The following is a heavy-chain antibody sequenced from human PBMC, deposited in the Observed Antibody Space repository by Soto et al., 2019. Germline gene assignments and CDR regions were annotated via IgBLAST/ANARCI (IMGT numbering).Heavy chain of an antibody. CDR1: GDSISTNHW. V-gene: IGHV4-4*02. D-gene: IGHD3-16*01. CDR2: VYHSGST. Sequence: QVQLQESGPGLVKPSGTLSLTCAVSGDSISTNHWWTWVRQPPGEGLEWIGEVYHSGSTNYSPSLKRRGGNSVDMANHLFPLTLAPVTAADSAVFFCASSGGGEDYWGQGTLVTVSS. CDR3: ASSGGGEDY. J-gene: IGHJ4*02.